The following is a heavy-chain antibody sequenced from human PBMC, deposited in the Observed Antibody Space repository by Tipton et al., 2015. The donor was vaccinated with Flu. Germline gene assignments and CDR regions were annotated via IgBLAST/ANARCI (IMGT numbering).Heavy chain of an antibody. CDR1: GFTFRTYG. CDR3: AKDRPPKGVFDY. V-gene: IGHV3-30*18. J-gene: IGHJ4*02. CDR2: ISYDGSKK. D-gene: IGHD3-10*01. Sequence: SLRLSCEASGFTFRTYGMHWVRQAPGKGLEWAADISYDGSKKFYADSVKGRFTISRDNSKNTLYLQMNSLRPEDTAVYYCAKDRPPKGVFDYWGQGILVTVSS.